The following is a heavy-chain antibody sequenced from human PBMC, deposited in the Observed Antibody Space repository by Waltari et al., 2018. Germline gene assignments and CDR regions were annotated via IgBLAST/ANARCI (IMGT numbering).Heavy chain of an antibody. V-gene: IGHV1-2*04. Sequence: QVQLVQSGAEVKKPGASVKVSCKASGYTFTGYYMHWVRQAPGQGLEWMGWINPNSGGTNYAQKFQGWVTMTRDTSISTAYMELSRLRSDDTAVYYCARGVRELLWFGGTPGRYHAFDIWGQGTMVTVSS. CDR1: GYTFTGYY. CDR3: ARGVRELLWFGGTPGRYHAFDI. J-gene: IGHJ3*02. CDR2: INPNSGGT. D-gene: IGHD3-10*01.